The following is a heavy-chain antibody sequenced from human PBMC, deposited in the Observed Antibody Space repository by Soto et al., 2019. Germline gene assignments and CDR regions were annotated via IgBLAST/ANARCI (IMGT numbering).Heavy chain of an antibody. V-gene: IGHV3-7*01. CDR2: IKPDGNEK. Sequence: EVQVVESGGGLVQPGGSLRLSCAASGFTFTNYYMSWVRQAPGKGLEWVANIKPDGNEKNYVDSVKGRFTISRDNAKNSLYRQMNSLRAEDTAVYYCTRELSWSGRDYWGQGTLVTVSS. J-gene: IGHJ4*02. CDR1: GFTFTNYY. D-gene: IGHD3-10*01. CDR3: TRELSWSGRDY.